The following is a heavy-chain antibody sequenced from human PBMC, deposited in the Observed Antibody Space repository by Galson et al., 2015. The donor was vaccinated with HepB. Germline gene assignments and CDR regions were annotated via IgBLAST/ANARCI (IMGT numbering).Heavy chain of an antibody. D-gene: IGHD6-13*01. Sequence: SLRLSCAASGFTFSSYGMHWVRQAPGKRLEWVAVIWYDGSNKYYADSVKGRFTISRDNSKNTLYLQMNSLRAEDTAVYYCARGIAAAGHYYYYGMDVWGQGTTVTVSS. CDR3: ARGIAAAGHYYYYGMDV. CDR1: GFTFSSYG. CDR2: IWYDGSNK. J-gene: IGHJ6*02. V-gene: IGHV3-33*01.